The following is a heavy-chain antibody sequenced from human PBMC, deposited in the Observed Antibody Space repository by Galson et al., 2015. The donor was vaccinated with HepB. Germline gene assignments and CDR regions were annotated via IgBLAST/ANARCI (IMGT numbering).Heavy chain of an antibody. V-gene: IGHV3-30*03. CDR1: GFTFSSYG. J-gene: IGHJ6*02. CDR2: TSYDGSNK. CDR3: AIGPVEMATMDYYYYGMDV. Sequence: SLRLSCAASGFTFSSYGMHWVRQAPGKGLEWVAVTSYDGSNKYYADSVKGRFTISRDNSKNTLYLQMNSLRAEDTAVYYCAIGPVEMATMDYYYYGMDVWGQGTTVTVSS. D-gene: IGHD5-24*01.